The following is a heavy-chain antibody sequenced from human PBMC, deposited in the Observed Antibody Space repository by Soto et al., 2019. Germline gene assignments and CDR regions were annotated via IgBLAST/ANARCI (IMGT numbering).Heavy chain of an antibody. V-gene: IGHV3-11*01. Sequence: LRLSCAASGFTFSDYYMSWIRQAPGKGLEWVSYISSSDSIIYYADSVKGRFTISRDNAKNSPYLQMNSLRAEDTAVYYCARDLGYYDSSGYFDYWGQGTLVTVSS. CDR2: ISSSDSII. D-gene: IGHD3-22*01. J-gene: IGHJ4*02. CDR1: GFTFSDYY. CDR3: ARDLGYYDSSGYFDY.